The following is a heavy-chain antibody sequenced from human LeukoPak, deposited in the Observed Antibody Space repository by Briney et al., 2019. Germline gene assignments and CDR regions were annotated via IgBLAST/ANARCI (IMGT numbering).Heavy chain of an antibody. J-gene: IGHJ2*01. CDR3: AKDPSGSYYGWYFDL. V-gene: IGHV3-23*01. Sequence: GGSLRLSCAASGFTFSSYAMSWVRQAPGKGLEWVSAISGSGGSTYYADSVKGRFTISRDNSKNTLYLQMNSLRAEDTAVYYCAKDPSGSYYGWYFDLWGRGTLVTVSS. D-gene: IGHD1-26*01. CDR2: ISGSGGST. CDR1: GFTFSSYA.